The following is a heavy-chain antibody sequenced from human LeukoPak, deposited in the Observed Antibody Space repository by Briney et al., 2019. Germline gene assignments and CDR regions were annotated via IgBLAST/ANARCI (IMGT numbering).Heavy chain of an antibody. CDR2: ISTNGNT. Sequence: GGSLRLSCVVSGFTFNDYYMSWFRQAPGKGLEWVAYISTNGNTNYADSVKGRFIISRDYAKNSLYLQMNSLSAEDTSIYYCARDLYGMDVWGQGTTVTVSS. V-gene: IGHV3-11*06. CDR1: GFTFNDYY. J-gene: IGHJ6*02. CDR3: ARDLYGMDV.